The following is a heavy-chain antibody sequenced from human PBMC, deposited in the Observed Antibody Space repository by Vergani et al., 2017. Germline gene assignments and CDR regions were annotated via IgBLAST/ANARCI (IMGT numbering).Heavy chain of an antibody. CDR3: ARVDGSTSHYNWFDP. Sequence: QVQLQESGPGLVKPSETLSLTCTVSGGSISSYYWSWIRQPPGKGLGWIGYIYYSGSTNYNPSLKSRVTISVDTSKNQFSLKLSSVTAADTAVYYCARVDGSTSHYNWFDPWGQGTLVTVSS. CDR1: GGSISSYY. J-gene: IGHJ5*02. D-gene: IGHD2-2*01. CDR2: IYYSGST. V-gene: IGHV4-59*01.